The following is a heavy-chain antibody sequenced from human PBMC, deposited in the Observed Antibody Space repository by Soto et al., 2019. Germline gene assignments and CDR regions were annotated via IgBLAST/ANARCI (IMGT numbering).Heavy chain of an antibody. CDR1: GFPFSTSA. Sequence: EVQLLESGGGLVQPGGSLRLSCAASGFPFSTSAMNWVRQAPGKGLEWVSIISGTSDAAYYAESVKGRFTSSRDNSKNTLYLQMNSLRAEDTAVYYCAKADYWGQGTLVTVSS. J-gene: IGHJ4*02. CDR2: ISGTSDAA. V-gene: IGHV3-23*01. CDR3: AKADY.